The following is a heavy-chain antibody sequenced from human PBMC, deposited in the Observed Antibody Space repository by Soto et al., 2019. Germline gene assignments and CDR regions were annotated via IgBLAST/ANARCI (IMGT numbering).Heavy chain of an antibody. D-gene: IGHD3-10*01. J-gene: IGHJ6*02. CDR2: ILNDGSNR. CDR3: ARDDEYSGNGMDV. Sequence: QVQLVESGGGVVQPGRSLRLSCAASEFTFSNYGMHWVRQAPGKGLEWVAVILNDGSNRYHADSVKDRFTISRDNSKNTLYLQMNSLRAEDTAGYYCARDDEYSGNGMDVWGQGTTVTVS. CDR1: EFTFSNYG. V-gene: IGHV3-33*01.